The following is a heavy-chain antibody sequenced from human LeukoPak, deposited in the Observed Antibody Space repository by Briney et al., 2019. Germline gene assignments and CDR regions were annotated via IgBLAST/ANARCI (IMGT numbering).Heavy chain of an antibody. CDR1: GFTFSSYS. J-gene: IGHJ4*02. CDR3: ARDKDSGYDRIFDH. CDR2: ISSSSSSI. V-gene: IGHV3-21*01. D-gene: IGHD5-12*01. Sequence: PGGSLRLSCAASGFTFSSYSMNWVRQAPGKGLEWVSSISSSSSSIYYADSVKGRFTISRDSAKNSLYLLMNSLRAEDTAVYYCARDKDSGYDRIFDHWGQGTLVTVSS.